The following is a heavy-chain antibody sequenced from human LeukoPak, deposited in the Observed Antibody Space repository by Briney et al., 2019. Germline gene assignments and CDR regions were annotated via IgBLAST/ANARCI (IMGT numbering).Heavy chain of an antibody. J-gene: IGHJ4*02. V-gene: IGHV3-23*01. CDR3: AKDQTIFGVPNHLDY. D-gene: IGHD3-3*01. CDR2: ISGSGGST. Sequence: PGGSLRLSCAASGFTFSSYAMSWVRQAPGKGLEWVSAISGSGGSTYYADSVKGRFTISRDNSKNTLYLQMNSLRAEDTAVYYCAKDQTIFGVPNHLDYWGQGTLVTVSS. CDR1: GFTFSSYA.